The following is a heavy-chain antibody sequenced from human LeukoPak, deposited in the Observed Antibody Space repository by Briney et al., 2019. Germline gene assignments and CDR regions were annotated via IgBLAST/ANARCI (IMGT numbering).Heavy chain of an antibody. V-gene: IGHV4-39*07. Sequence: SETLSLTCTVSGDSISGSSYYWGWIRQPPGKGLEWIGTIYYSGSTYYNPSLKSRVTISVDTSKKLFSLKLSSVTAADTAVYYCARDSGRYCSGCSCYRYYYMDVWGKGTTVTVSS. CDR1: GDSISGSSYY. J-gene: IGHJ6*03. D-gene: IGHD2-15*01. CDR3: ARDSGRYCSGCSCYRYYYMDV. CDR2: IYYSGST.